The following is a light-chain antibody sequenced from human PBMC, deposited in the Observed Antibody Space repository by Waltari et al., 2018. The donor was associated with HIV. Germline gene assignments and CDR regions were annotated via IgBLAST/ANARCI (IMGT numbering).Light chain of an antibody. CDR3: AALDNSLGCWV. CDR1: SSNIGSNY. V-gene: IGLV1-47*01. CDR2: RND. Sequence: QSVLTQPPSASGTPGQRVSISCSGSSSNIGSNYVYWYQQLPGTAPKLLMYRNDCPASWGPGPFFWLKVGTSAPLAPRGLRAGDGAYYYRAALDNSLGCWVFGGRT. J-gene: IGLJ3*02.